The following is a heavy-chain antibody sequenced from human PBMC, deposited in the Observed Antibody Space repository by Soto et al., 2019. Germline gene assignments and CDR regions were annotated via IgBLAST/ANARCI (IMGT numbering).Heavy chain of an antibody. J-gene: IGHJ4*02. CDR3: ARDREYDYIWGSYRYQPFDY. V-gene: IGHV1-18*01. D-gene: IGHD3-16*02. CDR1: GYTFTSYG. CDR2: ISAYNGNT. Sequence: QVQLVQSGAEVKKPGASVKVSCKASGYTFTSYGISWVRQAPGQGLEWMGWISAYNGNTNYEQKLQGRVTMTTDTSTSTAYMELRSLRSDDTAVYYCARDREYDYIWGSYRYQPFDYWGQGTLVTVSS.